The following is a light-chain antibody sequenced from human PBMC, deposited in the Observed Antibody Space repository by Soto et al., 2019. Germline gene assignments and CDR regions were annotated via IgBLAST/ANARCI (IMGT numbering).Light chain of an antibody. CDR2: KAS. V-gene: IGKV1-5*03. Sequence: DIQMTQSPSTLSASVGDRVTITCRASQSISSVLAWYQQKPGKAPKLLIYKASSLESGVPSRFSGSGSGTEFTLTISSLQPDDFATYYCQQYNSYSRTFGQGTKVDI. CDR3: QQYNSYSRT. J-gene: IGKJ1*01. CDR1: QSISSV.